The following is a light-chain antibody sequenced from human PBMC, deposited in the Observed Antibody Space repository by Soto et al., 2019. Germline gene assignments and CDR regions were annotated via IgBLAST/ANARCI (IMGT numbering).Light chain of an antibody. CDR3: QQYVNALT. J-gene: IGKJ4*01. V-gene: IGKV1-33*01. Sequence: DIQMTQSPSSLSASAGDRVTITCQASQDISNHLNWYQQKAGKAPKLLINDASNLEAGVPARFSGSGAGTDFTLTISSLQPEDIATYYCQQYVNALTFGGGTMVEIK. CDR1: QDISNH. CDR2: DAS.